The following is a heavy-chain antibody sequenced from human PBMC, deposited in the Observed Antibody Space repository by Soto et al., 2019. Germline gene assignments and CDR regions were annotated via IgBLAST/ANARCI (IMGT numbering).Heavy chain of an antibody. CDR2: IYYSGST. CDR1: GGSISSGGYY. D-gene: IGHD1-26*01. V-gene: IGHV4-31*03. CDR3: ARETRGPSNGLYYMDV. J-gene: IGHJ6*03. Sequence: KPSETLSLTCTVSGGSISSGGYYWSWIRQHPGKGLEWIGYIYYSGSTYYNPSLKSRVTISVDTSKNQFSLKLSSVTAADTAVYYCARETRGPSNGLYYMDVWGKGTTVTVSS.